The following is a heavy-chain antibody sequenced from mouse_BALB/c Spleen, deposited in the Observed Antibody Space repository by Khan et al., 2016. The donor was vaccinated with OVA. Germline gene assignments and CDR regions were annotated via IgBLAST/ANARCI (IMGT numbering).Heavy chain of an antibody. CDR3: ARAVGYLCAMDY. V-gene: IGHV9-3-1*01. CDR1: GYTFTNYG. D-gene: IGHD1-2*01. CDR2: INTYTGEP. J-gene: IGHJ4*01. Sequence: QIQLVQSGPELKKPGETVKISCKASGYTFTNYGMNWVKQAPGKGLKWMGWINTYTGEPTYADDFKGRFALPLETSASTAYLQINNLKNEDPATYYCARAVGYLCAMDYWGQGTSVTVSS.